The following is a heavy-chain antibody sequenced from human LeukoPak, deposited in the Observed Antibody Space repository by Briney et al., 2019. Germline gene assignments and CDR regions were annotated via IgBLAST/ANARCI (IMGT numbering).Heavy chain of an antibody. V-gene: IGHV1-18*01. CDR1: GYTFTSYG. CDR2: ISAYNGNT. Sequence: ASVKVSCKASGYTFTSYGISWVRQAPGQGLEWMGWISAYNGNTNYAQKLQGRVTMTTDTFTSTAYMELRSLRSDDTAVYYCARTHYYDSSGYYYGLVYWGQGTLVTVSS. J-gene: IGHJ4*02. CDR3: ARTHYYDSSGYYYGLVY. D-gene: IGHD3-22*01.